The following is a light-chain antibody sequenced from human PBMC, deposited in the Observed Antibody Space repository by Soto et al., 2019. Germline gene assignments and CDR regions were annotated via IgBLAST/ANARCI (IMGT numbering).Light chain of an antibody. CDR3: SSYVGTNSYV. CDR1: SSEVGGYNY. Sequence: QSVLTQPPSASGSPGQSVTISCTGTSSEVGGYNYVSWYQQHPGKAPKLMIYEVSKRPSGVPDRFSGSKSGNAASLTVFGFQAEDEADYYCSSYVGTNSYVFGTGTKVTVL. V-gene: IGLV2-8*01. J-gene: IGLJ1*01. CDR2: EVS.